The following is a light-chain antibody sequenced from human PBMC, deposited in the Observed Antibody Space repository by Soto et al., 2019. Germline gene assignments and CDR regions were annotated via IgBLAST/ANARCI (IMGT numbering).Light chain of an antibody. CDR1: SSDVGGYNY. CDR3: SSYTSSSLYV. Sequence: QSVLTQPASVSGSPGQSITISCTGTSSDVGGYNYVSWYQQHPGKAPKLMIYEVIKRPSGVSNRFSGSKSGNTASLTISGLQAEDEADYYCSSYTSSSLYVFGSGTKLTVL. CDR2: EVI. J-gene: IGLJ1*01. V-gene: IGLV2-14*01.